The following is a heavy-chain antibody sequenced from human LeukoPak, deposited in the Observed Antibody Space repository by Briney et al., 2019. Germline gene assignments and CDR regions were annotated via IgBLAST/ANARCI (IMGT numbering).Heavy chain of an antibody. V-gene: IGHV3-30*04. CDR3: ARPGAAAGTTLGAFDI. CDR2: ISHDGSNK. J-gene: IGHJ3*02. D-gene: IGHD6-13*01. CDR1: GFTFSSYA. Sequence: GRSLRLSCAASGFTFSSYAMHWVRQAPGKGLEWVAVISHDGSNKYYADSVKGRFTISRDNSKNTLYLQMNSLRAEDTAVYYCARPGAAAGTTLGAFDIWGQGTMVTVSS.